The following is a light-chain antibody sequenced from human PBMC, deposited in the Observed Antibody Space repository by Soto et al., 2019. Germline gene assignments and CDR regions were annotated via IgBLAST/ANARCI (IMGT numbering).Light chain of an antibody. CDR3: QQRSNWPPIT. CDR2: EAS. Sequence: EIVLTQSPGTLSLSPGERATLSCRASQSVSSTYLIWYQQKPGQAPRLLIYEASNRATDIPARFSGSGSGTDFTLTISSLEPEDFAVYYCQQRSNWPPITFGQGTRLEIK. CDR1: QSVSSTY. V-gene: IGKV3-11*01. J-gene: IGKJ5*01.